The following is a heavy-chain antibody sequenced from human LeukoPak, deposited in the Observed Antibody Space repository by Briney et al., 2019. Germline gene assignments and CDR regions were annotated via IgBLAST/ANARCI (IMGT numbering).Heavy chain of an antibody. V-gene: IGHV3-53*01. D-gene: IGHD3-22*01. J-gene: IGHJ3*02. CDR1: GFTVSNKY. CDR3: ARGLFLSGYLDAFDI. CDR2: IYSDGRT. Sequence: GGSLRLSCAASGFTVSNKYMTWFGQAPGKGRDGVSLIYSDGRTYYADSVKGRCTISRDNSKNTLYLQMNSLRVEDTAVYYCARGLFLSGYLDAFDIWGQGTVVTVSS.